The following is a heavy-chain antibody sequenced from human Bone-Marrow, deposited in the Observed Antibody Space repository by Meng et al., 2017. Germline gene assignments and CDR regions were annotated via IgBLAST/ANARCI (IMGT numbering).Heavy chain of an antibody. CDR3: ARDHYYYYGMDV. Sequence: SETLSLTCVVSGYSISSGYYWGWIRQPPGKGLEWIGSIYHSGSTYYNPSLKSRVTISVDTSKNQFSLKLSSVTAADTAVYYCARDHYYYYGMDVWGHGTTVTVSS. J-gene: IGHJ6*02. CDR1: GYSISSGYY. CDR2: IYHSGST. V-gene: IGHV4-38-2*02.